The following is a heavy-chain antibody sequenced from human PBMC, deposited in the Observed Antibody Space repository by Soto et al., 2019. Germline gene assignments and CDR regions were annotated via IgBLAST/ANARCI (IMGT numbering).Heavy chain of an antibody. V-gene: IGHV4-30-4*01. D-gene: IGHD4-17*01. Sequence: SETLSLTCTVSGGSISSGDYYWSWIRQPPGKGLEWIGYIYYSGSTYYNPSLKSRVTISVDTSKNQFSLKLSSVTAADTAVYYCASYTVTKYKWLDPWGQGPLGT. J-gene: IGHJ5*02. CDR2: IYYSGST. CDR3: ASYTVTKYKWLDP. CDR1: GGSISSGDYY.